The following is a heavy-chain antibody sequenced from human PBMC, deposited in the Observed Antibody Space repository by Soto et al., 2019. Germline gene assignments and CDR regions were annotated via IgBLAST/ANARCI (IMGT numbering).Heavy chain of an antibody. Sequence: PSETLSLTCTVSGGSIRSYYWSWIRQPPGKGLEWIGYIYYSGSTNYNPSLKSRVTLSVDTSKNQFSLKLSSVTAADTAVYYCASHDIVAVPAVFDSWGQGTLVTVSS. D-gene: IGHD2-2*01. V-gene: IGHV4-59*08. CDR2: IYYSGST. J-gene: IGHJ4*02. CDR3: ASHDIVAVPAVFDS. CDR1: GGSIRSYY.